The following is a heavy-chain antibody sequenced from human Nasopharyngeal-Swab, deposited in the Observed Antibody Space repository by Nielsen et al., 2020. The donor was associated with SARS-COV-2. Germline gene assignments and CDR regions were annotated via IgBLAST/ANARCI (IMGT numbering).Heavy chain of an antibody. CDR2: SHYSGST. CDR3: ARGFDY. CDR1: GASISSYY. J-gene: IGHJ4*02. Sequence: SETLSLTCTVSGASISSYYWSWIRHTPGKGLEWVAYSHYSGSTNYNHSLKSRVTMSVDTSKRQFSLMLTSVTAAETAVYYCARGFDYWGQGTLVTVSS. V-gene: IGHV4-59*08.